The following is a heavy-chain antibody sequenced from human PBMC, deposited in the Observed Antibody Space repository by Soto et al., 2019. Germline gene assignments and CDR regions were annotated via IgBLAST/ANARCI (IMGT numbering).Heavy chain of an antibody. V-gene: IGHV3-30-3*01. CDR3: ARDLRWLQSWEMGY. CDR1: GFTFSSYA. Sequence: QVQLVESGGGVVQPGRSLRLSCAASGFTFSSYAMHWVRQAPGKGLEWVAVISYDGSNKYYADSMKGRFTISRDNSKNTLYLQMNSLRAEDTAVYYCARDLRWLQSWEMGYWGQGTLVTVSS. CDR2: ISYDGSNK. J-gene: IGHJ4*02. D-gene: IGHD5-12*01.